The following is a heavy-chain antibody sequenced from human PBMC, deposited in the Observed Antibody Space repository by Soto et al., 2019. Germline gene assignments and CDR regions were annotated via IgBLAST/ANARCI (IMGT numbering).Heavy chain of an antibody. CDR2: TYYRSEWYN. D-gene: IGHD3-22*01. Sequence: SQTLSLTCVISGDSVSSNSAAWNWFRQSPSRGLEWLGRTYYRSEWYNDYAVSVKSRITINPDTSKNQFSLQLNSVTPENTAVYYCARDPYYYDSSGYYYFDYWGQGTLVTVSS. CDR1: GDSVSSNSAA. CDR3: ARDPYYYDSSGYYYFDY. V-gene: IGHV6-1*01. J-gene: IGHJ4*02.